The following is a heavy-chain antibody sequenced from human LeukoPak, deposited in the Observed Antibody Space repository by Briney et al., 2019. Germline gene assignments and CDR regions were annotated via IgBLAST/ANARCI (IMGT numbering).Heavy chain of an antibody. V-gene: IGHV3-20*04. D-gene: IGHD6-13*01. CDR3: ARDLAADRRGYFDR. J-gene: IGHJ4*02. CDR2: IFWNGGKI. Sequence: PGGSLRLSCTASGFTFDNYAMNWVRQAPGEGLEWVSGIFWNGGKITYADSVKGRFTISRDNARNSLYLQMNSLRAEDTALYYCARDLAADRRGYFDRWGQGTLVIVSS. CDR1: GFTFDNYA.